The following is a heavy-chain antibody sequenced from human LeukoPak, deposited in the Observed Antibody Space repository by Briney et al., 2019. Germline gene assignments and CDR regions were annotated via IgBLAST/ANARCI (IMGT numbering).Heavy chain of an antibody. V-gene: IGHV1-8*03. CDR1: GYTFTSYD. D-gene: IGHD1-26*01. J-gene: IGHJ3*02. CDR3: AKEASGILFDAFDI. Sequence: GASVKVSCKASGYTFTSYDINWVRQATGQGLEWMGWMNPNSGNTGYAQKFQGRVTITRNTSISTAYMELSSLRAEDMALYYCAKEASGILFDAFDIWGQGTMVTVSS. CDR2: MNPNSGNT.